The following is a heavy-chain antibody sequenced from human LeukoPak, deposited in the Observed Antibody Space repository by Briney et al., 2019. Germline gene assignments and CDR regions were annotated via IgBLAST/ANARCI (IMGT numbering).Heavy chain of an antibody. J-gene: IGHJ4*02. V-gene: IGHV4-30-4*08. D-gene: IGHD3-22*01. CDR2: IYYSGST. Sequence: WVRQAPGKGLEWIGYIYYSGSTYYNPSLKSRVTISVDTSKNQFSLKLSSVTAADTAVYYCARTTYYYDSSGYYPLPFDYWGQGTLVTVSS. CDR3: ARTTYYYDSSGYYPLPFDY.